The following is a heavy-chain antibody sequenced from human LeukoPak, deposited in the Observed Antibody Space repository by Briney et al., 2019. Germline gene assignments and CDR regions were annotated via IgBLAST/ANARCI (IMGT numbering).Heavy chain of an antibody. CDR1: GGSFSGYY. V-gene: IGHV4-34*01. CDR3: ARDLYYYGSGSYYNPSTDYYYGMDV. D-gene: IGHD3-10*01. Sequence: SETLSLTCAVYGGSFSGYYWSWIRQPPGKGLEWIGEINHSGSTNYNPSLKSRVTISVDTSKNQFSLKLSSVTAADTAMYYCARDLYYYGSGSYYNPSTDYYYGMDVWGQGTTVTVSS. J-gene: IGHJ6*02. CDR2: INHSGST.